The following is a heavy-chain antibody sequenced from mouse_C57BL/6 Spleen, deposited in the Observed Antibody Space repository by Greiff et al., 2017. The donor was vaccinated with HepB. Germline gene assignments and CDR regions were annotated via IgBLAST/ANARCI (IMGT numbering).Heavy chain of an antibody. J-gene: IGHJ3*01. D-gene: IGHD2-3*01. CDR2: ISDGGSYT. V-gene: IGHV5-4*01. Sequence: EVMLVESGGGLVKPGGSLKLSCAASGFTFSSYAMSWVRQTPEKRLEWVATISDGGSYTYYPDNVKGRFTISRDNAKNNLYLQMSHLKSEDTAMYYCARDLGMVTPWFAYWGQGTLVTVSA. CDR1: GFTFSSYA. CDR3: ARDLGMVTPWFAY.